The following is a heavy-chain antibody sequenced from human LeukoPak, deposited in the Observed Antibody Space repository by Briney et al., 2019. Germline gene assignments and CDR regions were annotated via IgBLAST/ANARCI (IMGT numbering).Heavy chain of an antibody. J-gene: IGHJ2*01. CDR1: GGSISSGGYS. CDR2: IYHSGST. CDR3: ATSEATAGSYFDL. D-gene: IGHD2-2*01. V-gene: IGHV4-30-2*01. Sequence: SQTLSLTCAVSGGSISSGGYSWRWIRQPPGKGLEWIGYIYHSGSTYYNPSLKSRVTISVDRSKNQFSLKLSSVTAADTAVYYCATSEATAGSYFDLWGRGTLVTVSS.